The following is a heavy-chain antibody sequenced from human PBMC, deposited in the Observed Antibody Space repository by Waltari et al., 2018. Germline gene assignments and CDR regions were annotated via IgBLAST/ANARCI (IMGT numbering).Heavy chain of an antibody. Sequence: QVQLVQSGAEVKKPGASVKVSCRASGYTFPSHYMPCVRQAPGQGLEWMGIINPSGGSTSYAQKFQGRVTMTRDTSTSTVYMELSSLRSEDTAVYYCAVIDGYNSLVDYWGQGTLVTVSS. J-gene: IGHJ4*02. V-gene: IGHV1-46*01. CDR2: INPSGGST. CDR3: AVIDGYNSLVDY. CDR1: GYTFPSHY. D-gene: IGHD5-12*01.